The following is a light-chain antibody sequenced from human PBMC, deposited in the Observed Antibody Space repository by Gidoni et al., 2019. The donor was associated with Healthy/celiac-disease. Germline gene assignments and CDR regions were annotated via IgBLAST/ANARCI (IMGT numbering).Light chain of an antibody. CDR1: QGISNY. J-gene: IGKJ4*01. CDR3: QKYNSAPLT. Sequence: DIQMTQSPSSLSASVGDRVPITCRESQGISNYLAWYQQKPGKVPKLLIYAASTLQSGVPSRFSGSGSVTDFTLTISSLQPEDVATYYCQKYNSAPLTFGGGTKVEIK. V-gene: IGKV1-27*01. CDR2: AAS.